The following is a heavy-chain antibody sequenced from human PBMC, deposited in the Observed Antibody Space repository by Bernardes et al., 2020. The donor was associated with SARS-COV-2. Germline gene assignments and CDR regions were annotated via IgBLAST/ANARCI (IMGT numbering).Heavy chain of an antibody. Sequence: GGSLRLSCAASGFNFKDFAMHWVRQPPGKGLEWVSGVNWNSNYIAYADSVTGRFTIFRDNARKSLSLQMNRLTTEDTALYYCAKDTALLANFYYSAMDVWGQGTTVTVSS. CDR2: VNWNSNYI. J-gene: IGHJ6*02. V-gene: IGHV3-9*01. CDR3: AKDTALLANFYYSAMDV. CDR1: GFNFKDFA. D-gene: IGHD2-21*02.